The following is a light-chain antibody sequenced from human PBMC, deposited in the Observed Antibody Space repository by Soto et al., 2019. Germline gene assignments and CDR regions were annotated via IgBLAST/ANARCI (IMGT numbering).Light chain of an antibody. J-gene: IGLJ1*01. CDR3: CSYTTSNTRQIV. Sequence: QSVRTKRASVSGSPGQSITISCTGTSRDGGGYNYVSWYQQQPGKAPKFMIYDVTNRPSGVSNRFSGSKSGNTASLTISGLQAEDEADYYCCSYTTSNTRQIVFGTGTKVTVL. V-gene: IGLV2-14*01. CDR2: DVT. CDR1: SRDGGGYNY.